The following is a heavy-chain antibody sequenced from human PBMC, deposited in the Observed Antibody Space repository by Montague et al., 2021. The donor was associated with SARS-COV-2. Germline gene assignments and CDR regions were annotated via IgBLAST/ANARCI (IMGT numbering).Heavy chain of an antibody. Sequence: SETLSLTCSVSGDSITNHYWSWIRQPAGKGLEWIGRMHFTGKTNFSPFLSSRLTMSPDTSKNQFSLKLTSVTAADTAIYFCARDRFDFGSGSQGTIDFWGQGTLVTVSS. D-gene: IGHD3-10*01. CDR2: MHFTGKT. V-gene: IGHV4-4*07. CDR1: GDSITNHY. J-gene: IGHJ4*02. CDR3: ARDRFDFGSGSQGTIDF.